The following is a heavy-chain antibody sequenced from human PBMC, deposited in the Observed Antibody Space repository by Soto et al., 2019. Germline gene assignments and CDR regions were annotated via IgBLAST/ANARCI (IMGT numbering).Heavy chain of an antibody. CDR3: AKNWNWGSLVH. CDR1: GGSISSGGYS. J-gene: IGHJ4*02. D-gene: IGHD7-27*01. CDR2: IYHSGST. V-gene: IGHV4-30-2*01. Sequence: SETLSLTCAVSGGSISSGGYSWSWIRQPPGKGLEWIGYIYHSGSTYYNPSLKSRVTISVDRSKNQFSLKLSSVTAADTAVYYCAKNWNWGSLVHWGQGTLVTVSS.